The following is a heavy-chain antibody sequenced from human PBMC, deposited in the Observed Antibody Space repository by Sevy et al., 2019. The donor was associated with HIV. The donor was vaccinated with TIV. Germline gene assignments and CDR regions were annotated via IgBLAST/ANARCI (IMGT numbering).Heavy chain of an antibody. Sequence: ASVKVSCKASGYTFTSYDINWVRQATGQGLEWMGWMNPNSGNTGYAQKFQGRVTMTRNTSISTAYMELSSLRSEDTAVYYCARDGGITGSTRGYYYYGMDVWGQGTTVTVSS. CDR1: GYTFTSYD. CDR3: ARDGGITGSTRGYYYYGMDV. D-gene: IGHD1-7*01. CDR2: MNPNSGNT. J-gene: IGHJ6*02. V-gene: IGHV1-8*01.